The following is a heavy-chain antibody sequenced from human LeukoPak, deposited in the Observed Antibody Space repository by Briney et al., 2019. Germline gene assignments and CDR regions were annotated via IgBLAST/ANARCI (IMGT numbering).Heavy chain of an antibody. CDR2: INSGSSTI. CDR3: ARDDILTGYALRYYYGMDV. D-gene: IGHD3-9*01. Sequence: PGGSLRLSCAASGFIFSTYSINWVRQAPGKGLECVSYINSGSSTIYYADSVKGRFTISRDNAKDSLYLQMNSLRAEDTAVYYCARDDILTGYALRYYYGMDVWGQGTTVTVSS. V-gene: IGHV3-48*04. CDR1: GFIFSTYS. J-gene: IGHJ6*02.